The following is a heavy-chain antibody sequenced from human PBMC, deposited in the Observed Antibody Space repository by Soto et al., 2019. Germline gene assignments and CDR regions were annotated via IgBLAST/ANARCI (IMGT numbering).Heavy chain of an antibody. D-gene: IGHD2-2*01. CDR2: MNGEGSIT. CDR1: GFPFRTYW. Sequence: EVQLVESGGGLVQPGGSLRLSCAASGFPFRTYWLHVVGQVPGKGLVGVSHMNGEGSITDYADSLKGRFTISRDNAKNTLFMQMNSLRAEDTAVYYCARPYCYSSSCYSPPDYWGQGTLVAVSS. CDR3: ARPYCYSSSCYSPPDY. J-gene: IGHJ4*02. V-gene: IGHV3-74*01.